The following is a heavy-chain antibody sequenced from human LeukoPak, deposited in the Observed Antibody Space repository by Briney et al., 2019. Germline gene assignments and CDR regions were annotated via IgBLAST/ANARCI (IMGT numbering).Heavy chain of an antibody. CDR2: ISSSGSTI. J-gene: IGHJ5*02. D-gene: IGHD3-10*01. V-gene: IGHV3-11*01. CDR3: ARGTFGELFPNWFDP. CDR1: GFTFSDYY. Sequence: PGGSLRLSCAASGFTFSDYYMSWIRQAPGKGLEWVSYISSSGSTIYYADSAKGRFTISRDNAKNSLYLQMNSLRAEDTAVYYCARGTFGELFPNWFDPWGQGTLVTVSS.